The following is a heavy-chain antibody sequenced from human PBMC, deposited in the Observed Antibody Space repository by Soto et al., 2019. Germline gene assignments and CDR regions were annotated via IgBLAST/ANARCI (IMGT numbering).Heavy chain of an antibody. CDR2: IYYSGHT. D-gene: IGHD4-4*01. CDR3: ARRPQRHSNYVSDY. CDR1: SGPISSSSYY. Sequence: PSETLSLTCTVSSGPISSSSYYWGWIRRPPGKGLEWIGSIYYSGHTYSNPSLKSRVAMFIDTSKNQFSLKLSSVTAADTALYYCARRPQRHSNYVSDYWGQGTLVTVSS. V-gene: IGHV4-39*01. J-gene: IGHJ4*02.